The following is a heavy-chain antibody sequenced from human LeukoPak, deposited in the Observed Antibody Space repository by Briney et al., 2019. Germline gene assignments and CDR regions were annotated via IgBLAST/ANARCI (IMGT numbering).Heavy chain of an antibody. J-gene: IGHJ4*02. CDR2: ISSSGSTI. CDR1: GFTFSDYY. Sequence: GGSLRLSCAASGFTFSDYYMSWIRQAPGKGLEWVSYISSSGSTIYYADSVKGRFTISRDNAKNSLYLQMNSLRAEDTAVYYCAGQTVYYYDSSGYPYFDYWGQGTLVTVSS. V-gene: IGHV3-11*01. D-gene: IGHD3-22*01. CDR3: AGQTVYYYDSSGYPYFDY.